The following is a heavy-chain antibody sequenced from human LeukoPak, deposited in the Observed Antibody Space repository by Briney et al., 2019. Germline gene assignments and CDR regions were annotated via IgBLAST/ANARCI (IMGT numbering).Heavy chain of an antibody. CDR2: MFYSGST. CDR1: GDSINSYY. Sequence: SETPSLTCNVSGDSINSYYWTWIRQPPGKGLEWIAYMFYSGSTYYNPSLKSRVTISVDTSKNQFSLKLSSVTAADTAVYYCARHTYYDFWSGYPPYYFDYWGQGTLVTVSS. D-gene: IGHD3-3*01. V-gene: IGHV4-59*08. J-gene: IGHJ4*02. CDR3: ARHTYYDFWSGYPPYYFDY.